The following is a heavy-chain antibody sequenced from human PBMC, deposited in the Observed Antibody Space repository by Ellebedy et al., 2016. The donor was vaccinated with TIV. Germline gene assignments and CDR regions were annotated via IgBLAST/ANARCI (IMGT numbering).Heavy chain of an antibody. CDR2: ITRNGTST. CDR3: AKDQIGATSRDPFYGMDV. V-gene: IGHV3-43*02. D-gene: IGHD1-26*01. Sequence: GESLKISCAASGFTFADFAMHWVRQVPGKGLEWVSVITRNGTSTYYADSVKGRFTISRDNSKNSLYLQMNSLRSEDTAFYYCAKDQIGATSRDPFYGMDVWGPGTTVTVSS. J-gene: IGHJ6*02. CDR1: GFTFADFA.